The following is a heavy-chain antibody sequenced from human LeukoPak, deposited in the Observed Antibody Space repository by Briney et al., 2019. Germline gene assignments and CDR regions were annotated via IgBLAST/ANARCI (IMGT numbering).Heavy chain of an antibody. V-gene: IGHV1-2*02. J-gene: IGHJ4*02. CDR2: INPNSGGT. Sequence: GASAKVSCKASGYTFTGYYMHWVRQAPGQGLEWMGWINPNSGGTNYAQKFQGRVTMTRDTSISTAYMELSRLRSDDTAVYYCAREGDNIVVVVAATLLLDYWGQGTLVTVSS. CDR3: AREGDNIVVVVAATLLLDY. CDR1: GYTFTGYY. D-gene: IGHD2-15*01.